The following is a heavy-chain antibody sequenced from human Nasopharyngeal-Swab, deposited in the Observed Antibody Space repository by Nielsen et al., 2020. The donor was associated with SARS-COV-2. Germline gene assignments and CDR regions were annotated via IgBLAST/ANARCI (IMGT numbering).Heavy chain of an antibody. Sequence: ASVKVSCKASGYTFTSYGISWVRQAPGQGLEWMGWISAYNGNTNYAQKLQGRVTMTTDTSTSTAYMELSSLRSEDTAVYYCARDLTNSIAVAGNYYYGMDVWGQGTTVTVSS. D-gene: IGHD6-19*01. J-gene: IGHJ6*02. CDR1: GYTFTSYG. V-gene: IGHV1-18*01. CDR3: ARDLTNSIAVAGNYYYGMDV. CDR2: ISAYNGNT.